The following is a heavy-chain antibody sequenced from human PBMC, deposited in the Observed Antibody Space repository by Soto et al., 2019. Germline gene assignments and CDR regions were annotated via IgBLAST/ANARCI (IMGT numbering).Heavy chain of an antibody. Sequence: VGSLRLSCAASGFSFNNYGMHWVRQAPGKGLEWVAVSWYDGSQTRYADSVRGRFTISRDNFQNTLYLHMDSLKAEDTAMYYCARDFTAGAIYNAVYYYGMDVWGRGTTLTVSS. CDR2: SWYDGSQT. V-gene: IGHV3-33*01. CDR3: ARDFTAGAIYNAVYYYGMDV. CDR1: GFSFNNYG. J-gene: IGHJ6*01. D-gene: IGHD1-1*01.